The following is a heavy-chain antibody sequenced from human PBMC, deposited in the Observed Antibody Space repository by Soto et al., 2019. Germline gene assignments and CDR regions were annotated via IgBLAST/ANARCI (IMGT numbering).Heavy chain of an antibody. V-gene: IGHV3-74*02. Sequence: EVQLVASGGGLVQPGGSLRLSCAASGFTFSNYWMYWVRQAPGKGLEWVSRINSDGSVSSYADSVKGRLTISRENVKNTLYLQMESLRAEDPAVYYCARGDCVGGTCYSLAGSFYYYMDVWGKGTTVTVFS. CDR1: GFTFSNYW. D-gene: IGHD2-15*01. CDR2: INSDGSVS. J-gene: IGHJ6*03. CDR3: ARGDCVGGTCYSLAGSFYYYMDV.